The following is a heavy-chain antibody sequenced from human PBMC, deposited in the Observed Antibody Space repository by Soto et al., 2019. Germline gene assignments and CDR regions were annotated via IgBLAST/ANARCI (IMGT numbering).Heavy chain of an antibody. D-gene: IGHD3-10*01. CDR3: ATDRHYALDI. CDR2: IGIDATTI. V-gene: IGHV3-48*04. Sequence: EVQLVESGGGLVQPGGSLRLSCAASGFTFSSYSMNWVRQAPGKGLEWISYIGIDATTIHYADSVKGRFTISRDNAENSLYLQMNSLRAEDTAVYYCATDRHYALDIWGQGTMVTASS. CDR1: GFTFSSYS. J-gene: IGHJ3*02.